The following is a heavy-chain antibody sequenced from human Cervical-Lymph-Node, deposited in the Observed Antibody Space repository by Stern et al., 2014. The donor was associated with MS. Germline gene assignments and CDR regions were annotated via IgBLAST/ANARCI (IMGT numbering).Heavy chain of an antibody. J-gene: IGHJ6*02. V-gene: IGHV1-69*01. Sequence: VQLGESGAEVKKPGASVKVSCRASGGTLSNYATSWVRQAPGQGLEWVGGIVPLFGNPNYAQKFQGRVTITADESTSTAYMDLSSLRSEDTAVYYCASPLTATSVPFGYYGMDVWGQGTTVTVS. D-gene: IGHD4-17*01. CDR1: GGTLSNYA. CDR2: IVPLFGNP. CDR3: ASPLTATSVPFGYYGMDV.